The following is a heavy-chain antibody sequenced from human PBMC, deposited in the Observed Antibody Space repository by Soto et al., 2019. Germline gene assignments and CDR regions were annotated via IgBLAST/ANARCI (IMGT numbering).Heavy chain of an antibody. J-gene: IGHJ4*02. D-gene: IGHD2-21*02. Sequence: GSLRLSCVASGFTFSHYTLNWVRRAPGKGLEWVSTISDRPTGHTHYAESVRGRFTISRDDSRDTVFLQMDSLRAEDTAVYYCTTRMTDHFDYWGQGVLVTVYS. V-gene: IGHV3-23*01. CDR2: ISDRPTGHT. CDR1: GFTFSHYT. CDR3: TTRMTDHFDY.